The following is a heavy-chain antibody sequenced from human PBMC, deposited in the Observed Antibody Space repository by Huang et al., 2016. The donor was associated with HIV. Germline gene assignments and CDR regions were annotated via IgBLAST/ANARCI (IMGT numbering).Heavy chain of an antibody. V-gene: IGHV1-8*01. J-gene: IGHJ3*01. CDR2: RNPKSGNV. CDR1: GYTFTNYD. Sequence: QIQLAQSGAEVKKPGASVKVSCKASGYTFTNYDINWVRQASGQGLELMGWRNPKSGNVGYTKKFQGRVAILRNSSINTSYLEVTSLTSEDTAVYYCARGFGINYNHEAFDVWGQGTMVTVSS. D-gene: IGHD3-10*01. CDR3: ARGFGINYNHEAFDV.